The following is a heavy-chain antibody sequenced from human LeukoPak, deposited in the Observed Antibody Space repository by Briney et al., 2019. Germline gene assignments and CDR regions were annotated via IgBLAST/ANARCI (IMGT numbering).Heavy chain of an antibody. D-gene: IGHD6-13*01. CDR3: ARSGIAAAGTFCFDY. CDR1: GGSISSYY. Sequence: PSETLSLTCTVSGGSISSYYWSWIRQPPGKGLEWIGYIYYSGSTNYNPSLKSRVTISVDTSKNQFSLKLSSVTAADTAVYYCARSGIAAAGTFCFDYWGQGTLVTVSS. CDR2: IYYSGST. J-gene: IGHJ4*02. V-gene: IGHV4-59*01.